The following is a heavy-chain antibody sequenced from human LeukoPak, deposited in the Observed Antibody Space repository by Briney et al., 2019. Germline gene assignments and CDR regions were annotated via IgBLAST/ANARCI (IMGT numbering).Heavy chain of an antibody. J-gene: IGHJ4*02. CDR1: GFTFSSYA. Sequence: GGSLRLSCAASGFTFSSYAMSWVRQAPGKGLEWVSAITASGDSTFYPDSVKGRFTISRDNSKNTLYLQMNSLRTEDTALYYCTSSGTSGAGDFDYWRQGTLVTVSS. CDR2: ITASGDST. D-gene: IGHD1-26*01. CDR3: TSSGTSGAGDFDY. V-gene: IGHV3-23*01.